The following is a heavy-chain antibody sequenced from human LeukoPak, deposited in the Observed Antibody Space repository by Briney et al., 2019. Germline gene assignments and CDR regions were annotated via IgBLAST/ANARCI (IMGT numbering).Heavy chain of an antibody. V-gene: IGHV4-4*07. CDR3: ARGPTYCSSSSCLQGE. D-gene: IGHD2-15*01. Sequence: SETLSLTCTVSGGSITSYYWSWIRQPAGKGLEWIGRIYTSGSTNYNPSLKSRVTISVDTSKNQFSLKLSSVTAADTAVYYCARGPTYCSSSSCLQGEWGQGTLVTVSS. CDR2: IYTSGST. J-gene: IGHJ4*02. CDR1: GGSITSYY.